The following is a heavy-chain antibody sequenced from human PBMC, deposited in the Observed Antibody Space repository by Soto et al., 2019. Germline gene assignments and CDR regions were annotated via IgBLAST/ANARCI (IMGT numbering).Heavy chain of an antibody. V-gene: IGHV1-18*01. CDR3: ARDRGYSYSKYGMDV. CDR2: ISAYNGNT. CDR1: GYTFTSYF. Sequence: ASVKVSCKASGYTFTSYFITWVRQAPGQGLEWMGWISAYNGNTNYAQKLQGRVTMTTDTSTSTAYMELRSLRSDDTAVYYCARDRGYSYSKYGMDVWGQGTTVTVSS. D-gene: IGHD5-18*01. J-gene: IGHJ6*02.